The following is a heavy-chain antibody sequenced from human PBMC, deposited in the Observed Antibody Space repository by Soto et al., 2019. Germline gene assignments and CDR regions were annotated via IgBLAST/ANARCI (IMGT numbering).Heavy chain of an antibody. CDR3: ARHNWVRQQLGWFDP. Sequence: PSETLSLTCTVSGGSISSYYWSWIRQPPGKGLEWIGYIYYSGSTNYNPSLKSRVTISVDTSKNQFSLKLSSVTAADTAVYYCARHNWVRQQLGWFDPWGQGTLVTVSS. V-gene: IGHV4-59*08. D-gene: IGHD6-13*01. CDR1: GGSISSYY. J-gene: IGHJ5*02. CDR2: IYYSGST.